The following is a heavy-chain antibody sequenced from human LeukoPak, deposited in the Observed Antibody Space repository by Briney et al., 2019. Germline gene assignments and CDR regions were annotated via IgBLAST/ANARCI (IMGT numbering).Heavy chain of an antibody. D-gene: IGHD3-3*01. Sequence: GGSLRLSCAASGFTFSSYAMHWVRQAPGKGLEWVAVISYDGSNKYYADSVKGRFTISRDNSKNTLYLQMNSLRAEDTAVYYCARGESLNPYYDFWSGYFDYWGQGTLVTVSS. J-gene: IGHJ4*02. CDR3: ARGESLNPYYDFWSGYFDY. V-gene: IGHV3-30-3*01. CDR2: ISYDGSNK. CDR1: GFTFSSYA.